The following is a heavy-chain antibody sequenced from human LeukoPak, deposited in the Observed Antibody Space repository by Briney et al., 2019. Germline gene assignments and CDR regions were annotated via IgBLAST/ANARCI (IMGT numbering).Heavy chain of an antibody. V-gene: IGHV4-34*01. CDR3: ARLRVRYSSGWYSL. Sequence: SETLSLTCAVYGGSFSNYYWTWIRQPPGKGLEWIGEINHSGSTNYNPSLKSRVTISVDTSKNQFSLKLSSVTAADTAVYYCARLRVRYSSGWYSLWGQGTLVTVSS. D-gene: IGHD6-19*01. CDR1: GGSFSNYY. J-gene: IGHJ4*02. CDR2: INHSGST.